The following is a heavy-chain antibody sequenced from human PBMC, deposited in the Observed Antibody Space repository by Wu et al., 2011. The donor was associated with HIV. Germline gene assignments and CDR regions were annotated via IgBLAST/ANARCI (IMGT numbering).Heavy chain of an antibody. Sequence: EVKKPGSSVKVSCKASGGTFSQLCYQLVRQAPGQGLEWMEGFIPIFGTPNYAQKFQGRVTITADTSISTAYMELSRLRSDDTAVYYCARDPSGGVDSWGQGTLVTVSS. CDR2: FIPIFGTP. CDR1: GGTFSQLC. CDR3: ARDPSGGVDS. D-gene: IGHD3-10*01. V-gene: IGHV1-69*06. J-gene: IGHJ4*02.